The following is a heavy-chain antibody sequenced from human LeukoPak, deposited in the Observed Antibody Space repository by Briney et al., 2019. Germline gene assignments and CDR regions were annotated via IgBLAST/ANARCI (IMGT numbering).Heavy chain of an antibody. J-gene: IGHJ4*02. Sequence: SVKVSCKASGGTFSSYAISWVRQAPGQGLEWMGGIIPIFGTANYAQKFQGRVTITTDESTSTAYMELNSLRSEDTAVYYCVVPRYGSGSYYNEDYFDYWGQGTLVTVSS. V-gene: IGHV1-69*05. CDR1: GGTFSSYA. CDR2: IIPIFGTA. D-gene: IGHD3-10*01. CDR3: VVPRYGSGSYYNEDYFDY.